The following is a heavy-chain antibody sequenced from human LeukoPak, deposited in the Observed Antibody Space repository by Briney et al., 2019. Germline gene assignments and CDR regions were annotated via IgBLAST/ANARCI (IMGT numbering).Heavy chain of an antibody. J-gene: IGHJ5*02. CDR2: IIPIFGTA. Sequence: EASVKVSCKASGGTFSSYAISWVRQAPGQGLEWMGGIIPIFGTANYAQKFQGRVTITADESTSTAYMELSSLRSEDTAVYYYARDPPAVAGNWFDPWGQGTLVTVSS. D-gene: IGHD6-19*01. CDR3: ARDPPAVAGNWFDP. V-gene: IGHV1-69*13. CDR1: GGTFSSYA.